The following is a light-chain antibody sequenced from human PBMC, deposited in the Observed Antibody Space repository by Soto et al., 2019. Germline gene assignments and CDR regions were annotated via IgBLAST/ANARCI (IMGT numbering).Light chain of an antibody. V-gene: IGKV3-20*01. CDR2: GAS. CDR1: QSVSSSY. Sequence: EIVLTQSPGTLSLSPGERATLSCRASQSVSSSYLAWYQQKPGQAPRLLIYGASSRATGIPDRFSGSGSGTDFTLTISRLEPEDFAVYDCQQYGSSQWTFGQGTKVETK. J-gene: IGKJ1*01. CDR3: QQYGSSQWT.